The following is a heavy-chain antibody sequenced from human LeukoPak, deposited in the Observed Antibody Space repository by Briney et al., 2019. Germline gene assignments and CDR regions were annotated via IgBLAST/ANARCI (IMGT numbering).Heavy chain of an antibody. CDR1: GASISSYY. V-gene: IGHV4-4*07. Sequence: PSETLSLTCTVSGASISSYYGTWIRQPAGEGLEWIGRIYTSGSTNYNPSLKSRVTMSVDTSTNQFSLKLSSVTAADTAVDYCARARGGSGSYGHFDYWGQGNLVTVSS. D-gene: IGHD1-26*01. J-gene: IGHJ4*02. CDR3: ARARGGSGSYGHFDY. CDR2: IYTSGST.